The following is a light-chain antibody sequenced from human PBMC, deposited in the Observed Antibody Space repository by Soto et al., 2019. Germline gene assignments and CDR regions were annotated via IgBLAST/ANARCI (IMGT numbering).Light chain of an antibody. Sequence: QSVLTQPASVSGSPGQAIIISCTGTSRDVGGYNYVSWYQQHPGKAPKLMIYDVRNRPSGVSNRFSGSKSVNTASLTISGLQAEDEADYYCSSYTTISTYVFGTGTKVTVL. J-gene: IGLJ1*01. CDR3: SSYTTISTYV. CDR2: DVR. CDR1: SRDVGGYNY. V-gene: IGLV2-14*01.